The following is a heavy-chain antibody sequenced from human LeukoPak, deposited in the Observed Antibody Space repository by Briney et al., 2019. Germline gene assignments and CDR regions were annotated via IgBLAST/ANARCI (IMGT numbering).Heavy chain of an antibody. D-gene: IGHD2/OR15-2a*01. CDR1: GFTFVTYA. V-gene: IGHV3-23*01. CDR2: IRGSSS. Sequence: GGSLRLSCEVSGFTFVTYAMSWVRQAPGKGLEWVSIIRGSSSDYADSVRGRFSISRDISKNALYLQMNSLRAEDTALYYCAKDSGNSFFDYWGQGTLVTVSS. J-gene: IGHJ4*02. CDR3: AKDSGNSFFDY.